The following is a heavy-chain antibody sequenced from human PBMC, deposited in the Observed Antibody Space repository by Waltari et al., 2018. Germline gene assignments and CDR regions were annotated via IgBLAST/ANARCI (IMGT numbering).Heavy chain of an antibody. CDR2: INPIGGST. CDR1: GYTFTSYY. CDR3: ARLGCIAARPEDCDY. Sequence: QVQLVQSGAEVKKPGASVKVSCKASGYTFTSYYMHWVRQAPGQGLEWMGIINPIGGSTSYAQKCQGRVTMTRDTSTSTVYMELSSLRSEDTAVYYCARLGCIAARPEDCDYWGQGTLVTVSS. D-gene: IGHD6-6*01. V-gene: IGHV1-46*01. J-gene: IGHJ4*02.